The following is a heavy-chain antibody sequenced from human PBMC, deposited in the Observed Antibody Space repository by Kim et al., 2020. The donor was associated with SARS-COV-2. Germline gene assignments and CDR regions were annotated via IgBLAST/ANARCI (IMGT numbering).Heavy chain of an antibody. CDR1: GGSISSSSYY. CDR3: ERGQIEAAGMEEGMDV. D-gene: IGHD6-13*01. Sequence: SETLSLTCTVSGGSISSSSYYWGWMRQPPGKGLEWIGSIYYSGSTYSNPSLKSRVTISVDTSKNQFSLKLSSVTAANTAAYYCERGQIEAAGMEEGMDV. J-gene: IGHJ6*01. CDR2: IYYSGST. V-gene: IGHV4-39*07.